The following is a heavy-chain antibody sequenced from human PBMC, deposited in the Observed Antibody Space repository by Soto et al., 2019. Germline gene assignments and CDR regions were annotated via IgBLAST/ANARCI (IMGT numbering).Heavy chain of an antibody. J-gene: IGHJ4*02. D-gene: IGHD2-15*01. CDR3: AKGNDIVVVTTVHY. Sequence: HPGGSLRLSCAASGFTFNNYVMSWVRQAPGKGLEWVSGISSTGGGTYYADPVKGRFTISRENSKNTLYLQMNNMRAGDTALYYCAKGNDIVVVTTVHYCGQGPLVTV. CDR2: ISSTGGGT. CDR1: GFTFNNYV. V-gene: IGHV3-23*01.